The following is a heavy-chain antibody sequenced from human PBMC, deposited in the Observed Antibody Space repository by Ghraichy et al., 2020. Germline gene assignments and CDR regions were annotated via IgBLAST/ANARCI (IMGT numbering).Heavy chain of an antibody. J-gene: IGHJ4*02. CDR3: ARGALEWLWGFDY. CDR1: GFTFSSYG. D-gene: IGHD3-3*01. V-gene: IGHV3-33*01. Sequence: GGSLRLSCAASGFTFSSYGMHWVRQAPGKGLEWVAVIWYDGSNKYYADSVKGRFTISRDNSKNTLYLQINSLRAEDTAVYYCARGALEWLWGFDYWGQGTLVTVSS. CDR2: IWYDGSNK.